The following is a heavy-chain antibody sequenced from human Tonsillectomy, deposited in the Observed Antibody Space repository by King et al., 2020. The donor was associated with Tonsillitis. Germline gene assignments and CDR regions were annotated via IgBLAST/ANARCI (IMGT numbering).Heavy chain of an antibody. Sequence: LQLQESGPGLVKPSETLSLTCDVSADSMKTYKWSWIRQPPGKGLEWIGLIYSTGVTNYNPSLKSRVTISIDTSKKQFSLKVNSLTVADTAVCYCAREWSGFDFWGHGTMVIISS. V-gene: IGHV4-59*01. D-gene: IGHD3-3*01. CDR1: ADSMKTYK. CDR3: AREWSGFDF. CDR2: IYSTGVT. J-gene: IGHJ3*01.